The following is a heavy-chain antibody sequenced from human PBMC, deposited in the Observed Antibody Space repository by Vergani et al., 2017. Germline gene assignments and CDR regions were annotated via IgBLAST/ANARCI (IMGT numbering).Heavy chain of an antibody. CDR2: IKQDGSEK. V-gene: IGHV3-7*03. J-gene: IGHJ4*02. CDR3: ARDLYDSSGYPLDY. Sequence: VQLVESGGGLVKPGGSLRLSCAASGFTFSSYWMSWVRQAPGKGLEWVANIKQDGSEKYYVDSVKGRFTISRDNAKNSLYLQMNSLRAEDTAVYYCARDLYDSSGYPLDYWGQGTLVTVSS. CDR1: GFTFSSYW. D-gene: IGHD3-22*01.